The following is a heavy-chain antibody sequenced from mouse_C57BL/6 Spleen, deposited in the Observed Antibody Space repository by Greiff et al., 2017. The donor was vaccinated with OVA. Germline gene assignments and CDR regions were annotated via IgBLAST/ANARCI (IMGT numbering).Heavy chain of an antibody. CDR2: IDPSASYT. Sequence: QVQLQQPGAELVMPGASVKLSCKASGYTFTSYWMHWVKQRPGQGLEWIGEIDPSASYTNYNQRFKGKSTLTVDKSSSTAYMQLSSLTSEDSAVYYCARTGYYDYGYYFDYWGQGTTLTVSS. J-gene: IGHJ2*01. D-gene: IGHD2-4*01. V-gene: IGHV1-69*01. CDR1: GYTFTSYW. CDR3: ARTGYYDYGYYFDY.